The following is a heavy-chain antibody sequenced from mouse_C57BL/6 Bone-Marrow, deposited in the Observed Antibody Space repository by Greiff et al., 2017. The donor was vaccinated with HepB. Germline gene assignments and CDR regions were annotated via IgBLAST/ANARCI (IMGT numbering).Heavy chain of an antibody. CDR3: TRRGIYDYALYY. J-gene: IGHJ2*01. D-gene: IGHD2-4*01. CDR2: IHPNSGST. Sequence: QVQLQQPGAELVKPGASVKLSCKASGYTFTSYWMHWVKQRPGQGLEWIGMIHPNSGSTNYNEKFKSKATLTVDISSSTAYMQLSSLTSEDSAVYYCTRRGIYDYALYYWGQGTTLTVSS. CDR1: GYTFTSYW. V-gene: IGHV1-64*01.